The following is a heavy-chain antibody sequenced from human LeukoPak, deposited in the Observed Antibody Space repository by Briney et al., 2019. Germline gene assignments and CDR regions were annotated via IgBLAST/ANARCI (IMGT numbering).Heavy chain of an antibody. D-gene: IGHD3-10*01. V-gene: IGHV3-7*01. Sequence: GGSLRLSCAASGFSFSNYWMNWVRQAPGKGLEWVASIKQDGGEKYYVDSVKGRFTISRDNAKNSLYLQMSSLRAEDTAVYYCGRADQKWFGESMVDYWGQGTLVTVSS. CDR1: GFSFSNYW. CDR2: IKQDGGEK. CDR3: GRADQKWFGESMVDY. J-gene: IGHJ4*02.